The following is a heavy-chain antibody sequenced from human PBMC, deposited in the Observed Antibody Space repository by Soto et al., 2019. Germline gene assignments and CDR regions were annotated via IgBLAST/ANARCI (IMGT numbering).Heavy chain of an antibody. Sequence: ETLSLTCTVSGGSISSSSYYWGWIRQPPGKGLEWIGSIYYSGSTYYNPSLKSRVTISVDTSKNQFSLKLSSVTAADTAVYYCARNDTPKSTYNWFDHWGQGTLLTVSS. CDR1: GGSISSSSYY. CDR3: ARNDTPKSTYNWFDH. J-gene: IGHJ5*02. CDR2: IYYSGST. V-gene: IGHV4-39*01.